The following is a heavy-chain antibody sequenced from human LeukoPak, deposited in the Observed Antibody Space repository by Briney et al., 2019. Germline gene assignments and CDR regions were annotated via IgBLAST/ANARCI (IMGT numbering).Heavy chain of an antibody. J-gene: IGHJ6*03. D-gene: IGHD3-16*01. V-gene: IGHV3-30*01. Sequence: GGSLRLSCAASQFTFSSHAMNWVRQAPGKGLDWVAVMSFDGSHIYYVDSVKGRFTISRDNSNNTLFLQMNSLNADDTAVYYCARGGTYYYQYYYMDVWGKGTTVTVSS. CDR3: ARGGTYYYQYYYMDV. CDR2: MSFDGSHI. CDR1: QFTFSSHA.